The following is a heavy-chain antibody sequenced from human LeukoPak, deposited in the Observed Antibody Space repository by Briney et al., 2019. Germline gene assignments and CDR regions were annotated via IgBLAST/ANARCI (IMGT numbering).Heavy chain of an antibody. CDR1: GYTFTNSY. J-gene: IGHJ4*02. D-gene: IGHD3-16*01. V-gene: IGHV1-46*01. CDR3: ARHDGYFDY. Sequence: ASVKVSCKASGYTFTNSYIHWVRQAPGQVLEWMGLINPDGGNTNYAQNFQGRVTLTRDTSKNQFSLKLSSVTAADTAVYYCARHDGYFDYWGQGTLVTVSS. CDR2: INPDGGNT.